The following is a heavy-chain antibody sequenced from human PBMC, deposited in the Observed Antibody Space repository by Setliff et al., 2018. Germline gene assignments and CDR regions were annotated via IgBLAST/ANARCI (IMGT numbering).Heavy chain of an antibody. CDR3: TRFGDRNGVGI. CDR1: GFTFEKHG. V-gene: IGHV3-20*01. Sequence: GESLKISCAASGFTFEKHGMNWVRQAPGKGLEWVSTINWDGKTTAYADSVKGRFTISRDNANKFLYLHMNYLRDEDTALYHCTRFGDRNGVGIWGQGTMVTVSS. D-gene: IGHD2-8*01. CDR2: INWDGKTT. J-gene: IGHJ3*02.